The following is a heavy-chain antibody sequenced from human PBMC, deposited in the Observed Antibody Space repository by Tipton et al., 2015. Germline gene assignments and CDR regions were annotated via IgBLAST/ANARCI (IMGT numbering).Heavy chain of an antibody. J-gene: IGHJ4*02. CDR2: ISSGSSTI. CDR1: GFTFRSYS. D-gene: IGHD3-9*01. V-gene: IGHV3-48*02. Sequence: SLRLSCAASGFTFRSYSMNWVRQAPGKGLEWFAYISSGSSTIYYADSVKGRFSISRDNAKNSLYLQMNSLRDEDTAVYYCARWDLRGYRVPFWGQGALVTVSS. CDR3: ARWDLRGYRVPF.